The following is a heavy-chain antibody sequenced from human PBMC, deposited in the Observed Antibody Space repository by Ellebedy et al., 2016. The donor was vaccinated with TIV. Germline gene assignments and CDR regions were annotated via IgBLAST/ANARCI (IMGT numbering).Heavy chain of an antibody. CDR3: AKDTAGTGWYGGVD. J-gene: IGHJ4*02. CDR2: ITWDGGVT. Sequence: PGGSLRLSCAASGFSFDDYSMHWPRQVPGKGLEWVSLITWDGGVTDYADSVKGRFTISRDNNKNSLYLQMNILRTEDTALYFCAKDTAGTGWYGGVDWGQGTLVTVSS. V-gene: IGHV3-43*01. CDR1: GFSFDDYS. D-gene: IGHD6-19*01.